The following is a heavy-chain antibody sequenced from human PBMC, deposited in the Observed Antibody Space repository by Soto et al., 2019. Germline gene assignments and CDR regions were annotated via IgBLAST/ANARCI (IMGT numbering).Heavy chain of an antibody. CDR1: GYTITCCA. J-gene: IGHJ4*02. CDR3: ARDGEDKAAAAMVY. Sequence: QVPLVQSGAEVKKPGASVRVSCKASGYTITCCAMHWVRQAPGQRPEWMGWFTAGDGDTKYSQNFQGIFTIIRDPSACTVYMELSSLRPEDTCVYYCARDGEDKAAAAMVYWGQGTLVTVSS. D-gene: IGHD2-2*01. V-gene: IGHV1-3*01. CDR2: FTAGDGDT.